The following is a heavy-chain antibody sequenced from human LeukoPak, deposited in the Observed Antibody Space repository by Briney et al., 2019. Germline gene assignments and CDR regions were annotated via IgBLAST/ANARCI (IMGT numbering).Heavy chain of an antibody. D-gene: IGHD3-22*01. Sequence: SETLSLTCAVYGGSFSGYYWSWIRQPPGKGLEWIGEINHSGSTNYNPSLKSRVTISVDTSKNQFSLKLSSATAADTAVYYCARGYYDSSGYYQGYYYYYMDVWGKGTTVTVSS. V-gene: IGHV4-34*01. CDR1: GGSFSGYY. J-gene: IGHJ6*03. CDR3: ARGYYDSSGYYQGYYYYYMDV. CDR2: INHSGST.